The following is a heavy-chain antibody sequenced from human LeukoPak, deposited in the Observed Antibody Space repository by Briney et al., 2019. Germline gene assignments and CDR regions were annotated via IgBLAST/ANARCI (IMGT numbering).Heavy chain of an antibody. V-gene: IGHV3-53*01. CDR2: IYSGGST. J-gene: IGHJ3*02. Sequence: GGSLRLSCAASGLTVSSNYMSWVRQAPGKGLERVSVIYSGGSTYYADSVKGRFTISRDNSKNTLYLQMNSLRAEDTAVYYCARETYDSSGYVDAFDIWGQGTMVTVSS. CDR3: ARETYDSSGYVDAFDI. CDR1: GLTVSSNY. D-gene: IGHD3-22*01.